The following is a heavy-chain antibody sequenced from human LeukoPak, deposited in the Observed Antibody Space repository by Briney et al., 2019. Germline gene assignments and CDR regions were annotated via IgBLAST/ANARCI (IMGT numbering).Heavy chain of an antibody. D-gene: IGHD3-10*01. CDR1: AFTFGNYA. J-gene: IGHJ4*02. Sequence: GGSLRLSCAASAFTFGNYAMNWVRQAPGKGLEWVSGLSGSGASTYYADSVKGRFTISRDNSKNALYLQMNRLRAGDTAVYYCAKGSDRSGSYYLDYWGQGTLVTVSS. V-gene: IGHV3-23*01. CDR3: AKGSDRSGSYYLDY. CDR2: LSGSGAST.